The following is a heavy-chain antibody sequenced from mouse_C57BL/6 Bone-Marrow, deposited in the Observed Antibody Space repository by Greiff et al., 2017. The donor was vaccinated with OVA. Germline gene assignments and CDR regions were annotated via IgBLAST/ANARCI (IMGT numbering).Heavy chain of an antibody. J-gene: IGHJ3*01. CDR3: TTWLLPAWFAY. Sequence: VQLQQSGAELVRPGASVKVSCTASGFNIKDDYMHWVKQRPEQGLEWIGWIDPENGDTEYASKFQGKATITADTSSNTAYLQLSSLTSEDTAVYYSTTWLLPAWFAYWGQGTLVTVSA. D-gene: IGHD2-3*01. CDR2: IDPENGDT. V-gene: IGHV14-4*01. CDR1: GFNIKDDY.